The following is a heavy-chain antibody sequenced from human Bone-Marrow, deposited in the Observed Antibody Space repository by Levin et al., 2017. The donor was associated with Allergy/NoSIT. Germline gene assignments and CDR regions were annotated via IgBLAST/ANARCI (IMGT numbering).Heavy chain of an antibody. V-gene: IGHV6-1*01. CDR2: TYYRSKWYY. Sequence: PSETLSLTCAISGDSVSNNRAAWTWIRQSPSRGLEWLGRTYYRSKWYYDYAVSLKSRITINADTSRNQFSLQLISVTPEDTAVYYCARTYVQTDFDSWGQGTLVTVSS. J-gene: IGHJ4*02. CDR1: GDSVSNNRAA. D-gene: IGHD3-16*01. CDR3: ARTYVQTDFDS.